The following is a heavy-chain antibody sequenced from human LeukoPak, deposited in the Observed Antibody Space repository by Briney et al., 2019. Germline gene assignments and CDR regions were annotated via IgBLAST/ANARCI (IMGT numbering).Heavy chain of an antibody. V-gene: IGHV3-23*01. D-gene: IGHD3-22*01. CDR3: VKDTGMYSYDSSGFDN. CDR1: GFNVDTYT. J-gene: IGHJ4*02. Sequence: GGSLRLSCAASGFNVDTYTMSWVRQAPGKGLQWVSLISASGGMSYYTDSVKGRFTISRDSFRNTLHLKMNDLRAEDTAVYYCVKDTGMYSYDSSGFDNWGRGTLVTVSS. CDR2: ISASGGMS.